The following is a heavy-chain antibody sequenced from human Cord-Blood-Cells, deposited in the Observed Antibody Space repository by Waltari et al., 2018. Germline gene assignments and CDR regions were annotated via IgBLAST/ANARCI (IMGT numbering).Heavy chain of an antibody. Sequence: QVQLQQWGAGLLKPSETQSLTCAVYGGSFSGYYWSWIRQPPGKGLEWIGEINHSGSTNYNPSLKSRVTISVDTSKNQFSLKLSSVTAADTAVYYCARGGDVVVPAAIRFDYRGQGTLVTVSS. V-gene: IGHV4-34*01. CDR3: ARGGDVVVPAAIRFDY. D-gene: IGHD2-2*02. CDR1: GGSFSGYY. J-gene: IGHJ4*02. CDR2: INHSGST.